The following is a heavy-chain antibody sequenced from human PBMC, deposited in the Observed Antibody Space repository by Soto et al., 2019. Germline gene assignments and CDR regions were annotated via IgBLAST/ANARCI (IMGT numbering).Heavy chain of an antibody. J-gene: IGHJ4*02. V-gene: IGHV1-8*01. CDR3: ARVPYDFWSGYPTYYFDY. Sequence: ASVKVSCKASGYTFTSYDINWVRQAAGQGLEWMGWMNPNSGNTGYAQKFQGRVTMTRNTSISTAYMELSSLRSEDTAVYYCARVPYDFWSGYPTYYFDYWGQGTLVTVSS. CDR2: MNPNSGNT. CDR1: GYTFTSYD. D-gene: IGHD3-3*01.